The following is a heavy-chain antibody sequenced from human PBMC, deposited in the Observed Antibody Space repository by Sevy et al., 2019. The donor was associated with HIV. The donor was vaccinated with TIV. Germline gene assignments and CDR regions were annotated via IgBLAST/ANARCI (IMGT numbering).Heavy chain of an antibody. Sequence: SETLSLTCAVYGGSFSGYYRSWIRQPPGKGLEWIGEINHSGSTNYNPSLKSRVTISVDTSKNQFSLKLSSVTAAETAVYYCARVPRYCSSTSCYTAGTGGYYYYGMDVWGQGTTVTVSS. D-gene: IGHD2-2*02. CDR2: INHSGST. CDR3: ARVPRYCSSTSCYTAGTGGYYYYGMDV. V-gene: IGHV4-34*01. CDR1: GGSFSGYY. J-gene: IGHJ6*02.